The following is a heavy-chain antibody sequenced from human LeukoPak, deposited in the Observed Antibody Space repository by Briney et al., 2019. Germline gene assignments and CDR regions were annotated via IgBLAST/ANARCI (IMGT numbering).Heavy chain of an antibody. CDR2: IYYIGST. CDR1: GGSISRSSYY. V-gene: IGHV4-39*01. J-gene: IGHJ4*02. CDR3: ARLPMVRGVHPDY. Sequence: ETPSLTCTVSGGSISRSSYYWGWTRLPPGKWMECIGCIYYIGSTYYNPSRKSRVSISVETSKNQFSLKLSSVAAADTAVYYCARLPMVRGVHPDYWGEGTLVTVYS. D-gene: IGHD3-10*01.